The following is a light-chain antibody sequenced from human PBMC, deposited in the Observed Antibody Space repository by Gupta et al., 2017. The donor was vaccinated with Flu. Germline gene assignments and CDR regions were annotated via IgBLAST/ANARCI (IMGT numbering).Light chain of an antibody. J-gene: IGKJ1*01. Sequence: LAWHKQKPGQAPKLLIEATSTRGSGVQDRFRGGGSGTEFTLNNSSQQAEDLAVYYCQQDDTWPRTFGQGTQVE. CDR2: ATS. CDR3: QQDDTWPRT. V-gene: IGKV4-1*01.